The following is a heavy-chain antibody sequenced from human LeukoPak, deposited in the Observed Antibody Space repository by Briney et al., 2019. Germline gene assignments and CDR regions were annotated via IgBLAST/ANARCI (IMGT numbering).Heavy chain of an antibody. D-gene: IGHD1-1*01. J-gene: IGHJ4*02. CDR2: INHSGSV. CDR3: ARKGTSRGYYFDY. V-gene: IGHV4-34*01. Sequence: SETLSLTCAVYDGSFSNYYCSWIRQPPGKGLEWIGEINHSGSVNYNPSLKSRVTISVDTSKNQFSLKLSSVTAADTAVYYCARKGTSRGYYFDYWGQGTLVTVSS. CDR1: DGSFSNYY.